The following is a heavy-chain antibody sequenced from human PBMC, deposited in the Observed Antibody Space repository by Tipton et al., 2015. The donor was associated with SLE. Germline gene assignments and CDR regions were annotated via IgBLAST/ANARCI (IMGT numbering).Heavy chain of an antibody. CDR3: ARGATEDAFDI. V-gene: IGHV4-59*01. CDR2: IYYSGST. CDR1: GGSISSYY. J-gene: IGHJ3*02. Sequence: TLSLTCTVSGGSISSYYWSWIRQPAGKGLEWIGYIYYSGSTNYNPSLKSRVTISVDTSKNQFSLKLSSVTAADTAVYYCARGATEDAFDIWGQGTMVTVSS.